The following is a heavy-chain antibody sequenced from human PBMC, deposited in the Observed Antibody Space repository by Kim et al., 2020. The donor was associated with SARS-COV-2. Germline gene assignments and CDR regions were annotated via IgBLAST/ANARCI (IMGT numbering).Heavy chain of an antibody. V-gene: IGHV4-59*01. CDR2: VSYSGNT. Sequence: SETLSLTCTVSGDSISSYYWNWIRQSPGKGLEWIGYVSYSGNTNYNPFLKSRVTISVDTSKTQFSLRLSPVAATDTAVYYCARVGVRGVKVDYWGQGTLVTVSS. J-gene: IGHJ4*02. CDR1: GDSISSYY. CDR3: ARVGVRGVKVDY. D-gene: IGHD3-10*01.